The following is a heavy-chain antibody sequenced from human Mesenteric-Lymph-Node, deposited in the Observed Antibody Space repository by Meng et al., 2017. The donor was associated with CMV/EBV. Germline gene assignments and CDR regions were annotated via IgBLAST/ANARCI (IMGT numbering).Heavy chain of an antibody. V-gene: IGHV3-72*01. CDR2: TRDKGNSYTT. Sequence: GESLKISCVLSGFTFSDHYMDWVRQAPGKGLEWVGRTRDKGNSYTTLYAASVKGRFTISRDESKISLYLQMSGLEIEDTAVYYCAISPDLQCNCGMDVWGQGITVTVSS. J-gene: IGHJ6*02. CDR3: AISPDLQCNCGMDV. D-gene: IGHD6-19*01. CDR1: GFTFSDHY.